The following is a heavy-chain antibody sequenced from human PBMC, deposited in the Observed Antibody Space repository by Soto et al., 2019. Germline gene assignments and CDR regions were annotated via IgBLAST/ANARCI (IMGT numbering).Heavy chain of an antibody. Sequence: ASVKVSCKASGYTFTSYYMHWVRQAPGQGLEWMGIINPSNSTTYAQKFQGRVTMTRDTSTSTVYMELSSLRSEDTAVYYCATVYCSGGSCYSIDYWGQGTLVTVSS. D-gene: IGHD2-15*01. J-gene: IGHJ4*02. CDR3: ATVYCSGGSCYSIDY. CDR1: GYTFTSYY. V-gene: IGHV1-46*03. CDR2: INPSNST.